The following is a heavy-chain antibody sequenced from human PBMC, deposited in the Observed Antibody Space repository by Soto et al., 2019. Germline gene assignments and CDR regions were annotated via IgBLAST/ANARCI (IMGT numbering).Heavy chain of an antibody. J-gene: IGHJ4*02. CDR3: AKNRGLQYYFDY. CDR2: ISGSGDYT. Sequence: EVQLLESGGGLVQPGGSLRLSCAASGFTFDSYAMNWVRQAPGKGLEWVSTISGSGDYTYYTDSVKGRFTISRDNSKNMMNLQMNSLRAEDTAVYYCAKNRGLQYYFDYWGQGTLVTVSS. CDR1: GFTFDSYA. V-gene: IGHV3-23*01.